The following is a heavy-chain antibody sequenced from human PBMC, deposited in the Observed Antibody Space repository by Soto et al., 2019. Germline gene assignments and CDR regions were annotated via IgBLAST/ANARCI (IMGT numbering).Heavy chain of an antibody. J-gene: IGHJ6*02. CDR1: GGTFSSYA. CDR2: IIPIFGTA. D-gene: IGHD2-2*01. CDR3: ARLGYCSSTSWLSCYYYGMDV. V-gene: IGHV1-69*13. Sequence: GASVKFYCKASGGTFSSYAISWVRQAPGQGLEWMGGIIPIFGTANYAQKFQGRVTITADESTSTAYMELSSLRSEDTAVYYCARLGYCSSTSWLSCYYYGMDVWGQGTTVTVSS.